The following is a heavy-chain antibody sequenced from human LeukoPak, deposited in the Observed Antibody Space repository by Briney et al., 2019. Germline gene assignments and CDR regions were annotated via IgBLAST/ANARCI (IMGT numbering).Heavy chain of an antibody. J-gene: IGHJ6*03. V-gene: IGHV4-31*03. CDR1: GGSISSGGHY. D-gene: IGHD3-16*01. Sequence: SQTLSLTCTVSGGSISSGGHYWSWIRQPPGKGLEWIGYIYYSGSTYYNPSLKSRVTISVATSKNQFSLKLSSVTAADTAVYYCARSHDLYSASHYYYMDVWGKGTTVTVSS. CDR3: ARSHDLYSASHYYYMDV. CDR2: IYYSGST.